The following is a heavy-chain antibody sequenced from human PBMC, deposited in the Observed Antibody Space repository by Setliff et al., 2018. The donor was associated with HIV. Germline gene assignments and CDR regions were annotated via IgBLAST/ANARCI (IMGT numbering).Heavy chain of an antibody. J-gene: IGHJ6*03. Sequence: SETLSLTCSVSGASITSHNWSWIRQAAGKGLEWIGRIYTRGNTNYNPSLRSRVTMSVDTSKNQFSLKVTAVTAADTAVYYCTRDLWGDDYYYNNMDVWGKGTTVTVSS. V-gene: IGHV4-4*07. CDR1: GASITSHN. CDR2: IYTRGNT. D-gene: IGHD2-21*02. CDR3: TRDLWGDDYYYNNMDV.